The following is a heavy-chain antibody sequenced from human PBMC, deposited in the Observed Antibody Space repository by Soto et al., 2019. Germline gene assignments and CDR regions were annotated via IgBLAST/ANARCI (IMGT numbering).Heavy chain of an antibody. V-gene: IGHV1-18*04. D-gene: IGHD6-13*01. J-gene: IGHJ5*02. CDR2: ISAYNGNT. CDR1: GYTFTSYG. CDR3: ARDSLSLNIAAAATRPFDP. Sequence: QVQLVQSGAEVKKPGASVKVSCKASGYTFTSYGISWVRQAPGQGLEWMGWISAYNGNTNYAQKLQGRVTMTTYTSTSTAYMELRSLRSDDTAVYYCARDSLSLNIAAAATRPFDPWGQGTLVTVSS.